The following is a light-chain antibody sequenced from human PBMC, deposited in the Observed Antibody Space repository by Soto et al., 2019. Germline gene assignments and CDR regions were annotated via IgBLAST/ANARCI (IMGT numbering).Light chain of an antibody. CDR3: QHYGSSGTWT. J-gene: IGKJ1*01. Sequence: EIVLTQSPVTLSLSPGERATLSCRASQSISSSYLAWYQQKPDQAPRPLIFGASSRASGIPGRFSGSGSGTDLTLTISRLEPEDFAVYYCQHYGSSGTWTFGQGTKVEIK. V-gene: IGKV3-20*01. CDR2: GAS. CDR1: QSISSSY.